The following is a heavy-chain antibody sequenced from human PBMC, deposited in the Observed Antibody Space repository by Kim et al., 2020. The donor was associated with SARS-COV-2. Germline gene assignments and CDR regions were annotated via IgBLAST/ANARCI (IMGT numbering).Heavy chain of an antibody. Sequence: YNPSLSSRATISEGTSKDQFSLTLDSVTAADTAIYYCARDQSVAGGHWFDAWGQGTLVLVSS. J-gene: IGHJ5*02. D-gene: IGHD3-10*01. CDR3: ARDQSVAGGHWFDA. V-gene: IGHV4-31*02.